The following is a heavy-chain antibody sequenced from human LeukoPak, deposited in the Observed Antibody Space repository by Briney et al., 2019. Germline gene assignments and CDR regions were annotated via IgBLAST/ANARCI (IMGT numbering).Heavy chain of an antibody. V-gene: IGHV3-30*18. CDR3: AKTTPGYSSSWYLGYYGMDV. D-gene: IGHD6-13*01. CDR1: GFSFSSYG. J-gene: IGHJ6*02. CDR2: ISYDGGNK. Sequence: GGSLRLSCAASGFSFSSYGMHWVRQAPDKGLEWVAVISYDGGNKYYADSVKGRFTISRDNSKNTLYLQMNSLRAEDTAVYYCAKTTPGYSSSWYLGYYGMDVWGQGTTVTVSS.